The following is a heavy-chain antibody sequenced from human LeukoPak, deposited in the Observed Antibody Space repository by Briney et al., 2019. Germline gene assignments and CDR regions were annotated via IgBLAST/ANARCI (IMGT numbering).Heavy chain of an antibody. D-gene: IGHD3-3*01. CDR1: GGSISSYY. Sequence: SETLSLTCTVSGGSISSYYWSWIRQPPGKGLEWIGYIYYSGSTNYNPSLKSRVTISVDTSKNQFSLKLSSVTAADTAVYYCARLSFWSPWGLDYYYCGMDVWGQGTTVTVSS. J-gene: IGHJ6*02. V-gene: IGHV4-59*01. CDR3: ARLSFWSPWGLDYYYCGMDV. CDR2: IYYSGST.